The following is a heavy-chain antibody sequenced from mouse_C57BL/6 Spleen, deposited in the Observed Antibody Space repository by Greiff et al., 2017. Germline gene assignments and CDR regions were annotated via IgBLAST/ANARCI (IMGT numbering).Heavy chain of an antibody. CDR3: ARSYYYGSSSPDY. D-gene: IGHD1-1*01. CDR2: IDPSDSYT. J-gene: IGHJ2*01. CDR1: GYTFTSYW. V-gene: IGHV1-50*01. Sequence: QVQLQQPGAELVKPGASVKLSCKASGYTFTSYWMQWVKQRPGQGLEWIGEIDPSDSYTNYNQKFKGKATLPVDTSSSTAYMQLSSLTSEDSAVYYCARSYYYGSSSPDYWGQGTTLTVSS.